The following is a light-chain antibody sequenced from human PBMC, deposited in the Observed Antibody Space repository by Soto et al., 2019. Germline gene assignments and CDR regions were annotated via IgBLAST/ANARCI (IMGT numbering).Light chain of an antibody. CDR1: QPITTY. J-gene: IGKJ4*01. CDR3: QQIYSAPLT. Sequence: DIQMTQSPSSLFASVGDSVTITCRASQPITTYLNWYRQKPGKAPKLLIYAASSLHSGVPSRFSGSGSETEFTLTIRSLQPEDFATYFCQQIYSAPLTFGGGTKVEIK. V-gene: IGKV1-39*01. CDR2: AAS.